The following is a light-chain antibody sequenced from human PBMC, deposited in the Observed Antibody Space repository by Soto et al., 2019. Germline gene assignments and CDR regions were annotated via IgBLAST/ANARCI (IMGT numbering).Light chain of an antibody. CDR3: QQYHISSYT. CDR2: KAS. J-gene: IGKJ1*01. CDR1: QTIDSW. Sequence: DIQMTQSPSTLSASVGDRVTITCRASQTIDSWLAWYQQRPGKPPNLLIYKASTLASGVPSRFSGSGSGTEFTITINSLQHDDFATYYCQQYHISSYTFGQGTKVEIK. V-gene: IGKV1-5*03.